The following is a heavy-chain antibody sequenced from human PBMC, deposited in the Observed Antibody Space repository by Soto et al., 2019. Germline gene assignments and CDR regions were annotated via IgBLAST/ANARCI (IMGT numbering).Heavy chain of an antibody. CDR2: SRNRVNSHTT. V-gene: IGHV3-72*01. D-gene: IGHD2-2*01. J-gene: IGHJ6*01. CDR3: TPALLADAPSYTFHGMDV. CDR1: GFTFSDHY. Sequence: EVQLVESGGGLVQPGGSLRLSCAASGFTFSDHYMDWVRQAPGKGLEWVARSRNRVNSHTTEYAASVKGRFPISRDESKSSLYLQMTSLNIKDTAVYYCTPALLADAPSYTFHGMDVWGQGTTVTVSS.